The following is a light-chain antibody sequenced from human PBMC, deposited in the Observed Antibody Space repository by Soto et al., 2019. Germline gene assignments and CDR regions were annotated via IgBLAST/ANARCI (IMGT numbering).Light chain of an antibody. CDR2: DAS. CDR1: QGTGNG. J-gene: IGKJ1*01. Sequence: AIQMTQSPSSLSASVGDRVTITCRASQGTGNGLGWYQQKPGKAPKLLIYDASSLKSGVPSRFSGSGSGTDFTLTISSLQPEDFATYYCLRDYRGWSFGQGTKVELK. CDR3: LRDYRGWS. V-gene: IGKV1-6*01.